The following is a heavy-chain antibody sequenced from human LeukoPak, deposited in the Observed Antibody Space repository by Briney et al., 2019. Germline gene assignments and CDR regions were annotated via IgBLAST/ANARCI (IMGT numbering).Heavy chain of an antibody. CDR3: ARGRYSSSSGIEFDY. CDR1: GGSFSSYY. J-gene: IGHJ4*02. D-gene: IGHD6-6*01. Sequence: SETLPLTCAVYGGSFSSYYWSWIRQPPGKGLEWIGEINHSGSTNYNPSLKSRVTISVDTSKNQFSLKLSSVTAADTAVYYCARGRYSSSSGIEFDYWGQGTLVTVSS. CDR2: INHSGST. V-gene: IGHV4-34*01.